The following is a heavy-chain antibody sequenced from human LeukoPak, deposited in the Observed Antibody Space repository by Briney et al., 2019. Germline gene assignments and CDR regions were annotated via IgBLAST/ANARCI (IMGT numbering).Heavy chain of an antibody. J-gene: IGHJ4*02. V-gene: IGHV3-23*01. Sequence: GGSLRLSCAASGFTFSTYAMSWVRQAPGKGLEWVSGISGSGGNTYYADSVKGRFTISRDNSKNTLDLQVDSLRAEDTAVYYCAKVVVGYCTGGSCYFDYWGQGTLVTVSS. D-gene: IGHD2-15*01. CDR2: ISGSGGNT. CDR3: AKVVVGYCTGGSCYFDY. CDR1: GFTFSTYA.